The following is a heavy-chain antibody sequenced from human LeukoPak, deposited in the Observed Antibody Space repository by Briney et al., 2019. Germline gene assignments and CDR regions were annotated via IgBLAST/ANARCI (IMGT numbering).Heavy chain of an antibody. J-gene: IGHJ5*02. D-gene: IGHD3-22*01. CDR1: GGSISSGGYY. CDR2: IYYSGST. CDR3: ARDLSYYDSSAFDP. Sequence: SETLSLTCTVSGGSISSGGYYWSWIRQPPGKGLEWIGYIYYSGSTNYNPSLKSRVTISVDTSKNQFSLKLSSVTAADTAVYYCARDLSYYDSSAFDPWGQGTLVTVSS. V-gene: IGHV4-61*08.